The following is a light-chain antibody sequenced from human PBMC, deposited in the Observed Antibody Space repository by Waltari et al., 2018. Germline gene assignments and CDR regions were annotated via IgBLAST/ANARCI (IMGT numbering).Light chain of an antibody. V-gene: IGKV3-20*01. CDR3: QHYVSLPAT. CDR1: QSVSRT. Sequence: SCRSRQSVSRTLVWYNQKPSQAPRLLIYGSSRRATGIPDRFSGRGSGTDFSLTISRLEPDDSAVYFCQHYVSLPATFGQGTKVEIK. CDR2: GSS. J-gene: IGKJ1*01.